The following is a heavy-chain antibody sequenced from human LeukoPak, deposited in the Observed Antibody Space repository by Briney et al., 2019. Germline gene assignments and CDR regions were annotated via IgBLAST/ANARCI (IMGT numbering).Heavy chain of an antibody. V-gene: IGHV3-23*01. J-gene: IGHJ4*02. CDR2: ISGSGGST. CDR3: AKGNSSSWYLFDY. Sequence: GGSLRLSCAASGFTFSSYAMSWVRQAPGKGLEWVSAISGSGGSTYYADSVKGRFTISRDNSKNTLYLQMNSLRAEDTVVYYCAKGNSSSWYLFDYWGQGTLVTVSS. D-gene: IGHD6-13*01. CDR1: GFTFSSYA.